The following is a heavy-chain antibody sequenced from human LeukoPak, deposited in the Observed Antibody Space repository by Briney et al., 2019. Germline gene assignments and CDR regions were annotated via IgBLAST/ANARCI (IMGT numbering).Heavy chain of an antibody. CDR3: ARNDWNDPWFDP. V-gene: IGHV1-2*02. CDR2: LNPKSGGT. CDR1: GYTFTGYY. Sequence: ASVKVSCKASGYTFTGYYIHWVRQAPGQGLEWMGWLNPKSGGTNYAQNFQGRVTMTRDTIINTAYMELSRLRSDDTAVYYCARNDWNDPWFDPWGQGTLVTVSS. J-gene: IGHJ5*02. D-gene: IGHD1-1*01.